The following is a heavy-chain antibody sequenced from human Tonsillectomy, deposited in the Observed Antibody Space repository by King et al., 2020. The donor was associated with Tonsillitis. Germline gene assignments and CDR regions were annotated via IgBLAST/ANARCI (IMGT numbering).Heavy chain of an antibody. CDR3: ARVKAACTLLMWYYFAY. Sequence: VQLVESGGGLVQPGGSLRLSCAASGFTFSSYWMSWVRQAPGKGLEWVANIKQDGSEKYYVDSVKGRFTISRDHAQNSLYLQMNSLRAEDTAVYYCARVKAACTLLMWYYFAYWGQGTLVTVPP. J-gene: IGHJ4*02. CDR1: GFTFSSYW. D-gene: IGHD6-13*01. CDR2: IKQDGSEK. V-gene: IGHV3-7*01.